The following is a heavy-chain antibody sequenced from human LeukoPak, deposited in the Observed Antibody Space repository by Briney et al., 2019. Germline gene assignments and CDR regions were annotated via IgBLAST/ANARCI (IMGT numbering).Heavy chain of an antibody. J-gene: IGHJ4*02. D-gene: IGHD6-19*01. V-gene: IGHV4-59*01. Sequence: SETLSLTCTVSGGSISSYYWSWIRQPPGKGLEWIGYIYYSGSTNYNPSLKSRVTISADTSKNQFSLRLSSVTAADTAVYYCARQMPGNVGYSSGWYAYWGQGTLVTVSS. CDR2: IYYSGST. CDR1: GGSISSYY. CDR3: ARQMPGNVGYSSGWYAY.